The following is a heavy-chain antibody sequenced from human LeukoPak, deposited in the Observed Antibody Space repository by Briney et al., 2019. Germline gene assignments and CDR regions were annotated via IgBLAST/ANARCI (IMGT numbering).Heavy chain of an antibody. CDR3: ARGNYYGSGSDLFDY. D-gene: IGHD3-10*01. CDR1: GFTFSSYS. Sequence: GGSLRLSCTASGFTFSSYSMNWVRQAPGKGLEWVASIGSSRTYIHYADSLKGRLTISRDNAKNSLYLQMNSLRVEDTAVYYCARGNYYGSGSDLFDYWGQGTLVTVSS. V-gene: IGHV3-21*01. J-gene: IGHJ4*02. CDR2: IGSSRTYI.